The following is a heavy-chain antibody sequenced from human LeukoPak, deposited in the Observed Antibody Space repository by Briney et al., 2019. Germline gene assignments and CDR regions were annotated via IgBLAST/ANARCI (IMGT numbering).Heavy chain of an antibody. Sequence: SETLSLTCTVSGGSISSSNYYWGWIRQPPGKGLEWIASISYSGSTYYNPSVKSRVTISRDTSKNQLSLSLNSVTAADTAVYYCVRVKSGSISDSWGQGTLVTVSS. D-gene: IGHD1-26*01. CDR2: ISYSGST. J-gene: IGHJ4*02. CDR3: VRVKSGSISDS. V-gene: IGHV4-39*07. CDR1: GGSISSSNYY.